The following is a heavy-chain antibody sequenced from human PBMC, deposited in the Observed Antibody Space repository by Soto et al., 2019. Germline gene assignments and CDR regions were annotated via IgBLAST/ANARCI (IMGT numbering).Heavy chain of an antibody. CDR2: IIPILGIA. V-gene: IGHV1-69*04. Sequence: GASVKVSCKASGGTFSSYTISWVRQAPGQGLEWMGRIIPILGIANYAQKFQGRVTITADKSTSTAYMELSSLRSEDTAVYYCAREGICSSTSCYLDYWGQGTLVTVSS. J-gene: IGHJ4*02. CDR3: AREGICSSTSCYLDY. D-gene: IGHD2-2*01. CDR1: GGTFSSYT.